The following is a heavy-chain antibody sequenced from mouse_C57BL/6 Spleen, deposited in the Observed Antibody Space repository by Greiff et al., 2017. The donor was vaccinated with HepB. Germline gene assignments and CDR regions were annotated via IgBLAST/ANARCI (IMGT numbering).Heavy chain of an antibody. CDR2: ISSGSSTI. CDR3: ATGTVFDY. D-gene: IGHD4-1*01. J-gene: IGHJ2*01. V-gene: IGHV5-17*01. CDR1: GFTFSDYG. Sequence: DVKLQESGGGLVKPGGSLKLSCAASGFTFSDYGMHWVRQAPEKGLEWVAYISSGSSTIYYADTVKGRFTISRDNAKNTLFLQMTSLRSEDTAMYYCATGTVFDYWGQGTTLTVTS.